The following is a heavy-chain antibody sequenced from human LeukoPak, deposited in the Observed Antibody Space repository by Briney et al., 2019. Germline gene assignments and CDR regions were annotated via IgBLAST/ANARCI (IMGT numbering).Heavy chain of an antibody. V-gene: IGHV3-53*01. CDR3: ATRIAATGRYYSDF. CDR1: GFTVSSKY. CDR2: IHGDGTR. D-gene: IGHD6-13*01. J-gene: IGHJ4*02. Sequence: PGGSLRLSCAASGFTVSSKYMSWVRQAPGKGLECVSSIHGDGTRYYADSVKGRFSITRDNSKSTLYLHMNSLRAEDTAVYHCATRIAATGRYYSDFWGQGTLVTVSS.